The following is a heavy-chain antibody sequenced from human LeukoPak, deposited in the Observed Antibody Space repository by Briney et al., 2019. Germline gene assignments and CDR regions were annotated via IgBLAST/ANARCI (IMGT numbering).Heavy chain of an antibody. CDR2: IRSKAYGGTT. V-gene: IGHV3-49*04. D-gene: IGHD3-16*02. Sequence: GGSLRLSCTASGFTFGDYAMSWVRQAPGKGLEWVGFIRSKAYGGTTEYAASVKGRFTISRDDSKSIAYLQMNSLKTEDTAVYYCTSHYDYVWGSYRPLDYWGQGTLVTVSS. CDR1: GFTFGDYA. CDR3: TSHYDYVWGSYRPLDY. J-gene: IGHJ4*02.